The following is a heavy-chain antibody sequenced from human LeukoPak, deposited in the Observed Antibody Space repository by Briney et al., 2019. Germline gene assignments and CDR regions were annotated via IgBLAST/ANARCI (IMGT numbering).Heavy chain of an antibody. CDR3: ARDGSWGDYQFYFYMDV. CDR2: ISASGHYI. Sequence: GGSLRLSCEASGFTFRSFAMSWVRQAPGKGLEWLSGISASGHYIYQADSVKGRFTISRDNSNNTLYIEINSLRVEDTAVYYCARDGSWGDYQFYFYMDVWGKGTTVTVSS. J-gene: IGHJ6*03. D-gene: IGHD2-2*01. V-gene: IGHV3-23*01. CDR1: GFTFRSFA.